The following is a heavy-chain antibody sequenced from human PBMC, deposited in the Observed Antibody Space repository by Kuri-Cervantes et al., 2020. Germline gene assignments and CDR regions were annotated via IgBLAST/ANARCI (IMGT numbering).Heavy chain of an antibody. CDR1: GYSFIDYY. V-gene: IGHV1-2*02. J-gene: IGHJ4*02. CDR2: INPKYGGT. Sequence: ASVKVSCKASGYSFIDYYIHWVRQAPGQGLEWMGWINPKYGGTNYALNFQGRVTMTRDTSISTAYMELSRLRSDDTAVYYCARVWGYYDSSGYFDYWGQGTLVTVSS. D-gene: IGHD3-22*01. CDR3: ARVWGYYDSSGYFDY.